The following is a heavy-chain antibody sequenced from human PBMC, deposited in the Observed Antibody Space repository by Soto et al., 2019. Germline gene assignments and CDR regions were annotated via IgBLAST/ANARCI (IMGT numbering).Heavy chain of an antibody. Sequence: GGSLRLSCAISGFTFSDEWMHWVRQVPGKGLVWVSRINKDGSYKNYADFVEGRFTISRDDAKSELYLHMDRLRAEDTAVYYCARGGLEPFDYLGQGALVTVSS. J-gene: IGHJ4*02. CDR3: ARGGLEPFDY. V-gene: IGHV3-74*01. CDR1: GFTFSDEW. D-gene: IGHD1-1*01. CDR2: INKDGSYK.